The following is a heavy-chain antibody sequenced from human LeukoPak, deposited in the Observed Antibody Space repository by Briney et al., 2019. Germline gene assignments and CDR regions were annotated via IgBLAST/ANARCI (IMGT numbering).Heavy chain of an antibody. D-gene: IGHD2-2*01. J-gene: IGHJ3*02. V-gene: IGHV3-30*18. CDR3: AKTVVPAATRDAFDI. CDR1: GFSFTSYG. Sequence: PGTSLRLSCAASGFSFTSYGMHWVRQAPGKGLEWVALITYDGYYKYYSDSVKGRFTISSDTSKNTLYLQMNSLRAEDTALYYCAKTVVPAATRDAFDIWGQGTMVTVSS. CDR2: ITYDGYYK.